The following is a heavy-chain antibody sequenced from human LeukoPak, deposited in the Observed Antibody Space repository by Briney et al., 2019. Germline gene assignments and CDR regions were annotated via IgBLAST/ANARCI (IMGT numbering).Heavy chain of an antibody. D-gene: IGHD2-15*01. CDR1: GFTFREYS. CDR3: AKGGYTTWFDP. Sequence: GGSLRLSCAASGFTFREYSMSWVRQAPGKGLEWVSNIRANGGDTYYTDSVKGRFTISRDNSKNTIYLEMNSLRAEDTAVYYCAKGGYTTWFDPWGQGTLVTVSS. V-gene: IGHV3-23*01. CDR2: IRANGGDT. J-gene: IGHJ5*02.